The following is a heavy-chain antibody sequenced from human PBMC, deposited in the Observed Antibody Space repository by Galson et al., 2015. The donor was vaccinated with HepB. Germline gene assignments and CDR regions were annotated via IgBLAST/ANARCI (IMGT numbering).Heavy chain of an antibody. CDR1: GYSFTSYW. J-gene: IGHJ2*01. D-gene: IGHD5-18*01. CDR3: ARVFLGSGYSRFVDL. CDR2: IDPSDSYT. Sequence: QSGAEVKKPGESLRISCKGSGYSFTSYWISWVRQMPGKGLEWMGRIDPSDSYTNYNPSLKSRVTISVDTSKNQFSLKLSSVTAADTAVYYCARVFLGSGYSRFVDLWGRGTLVTVSS. V-gene: IGHV5-10-1*01.